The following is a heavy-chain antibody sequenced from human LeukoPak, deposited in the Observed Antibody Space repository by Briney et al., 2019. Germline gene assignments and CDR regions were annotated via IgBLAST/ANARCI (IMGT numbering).Heavy chain of an antibody. J-gene: IGHJ4*02. CDR1: EFTFSSYA. CDR3: AKVLWGSRYFDY. Sequence: PGGSLRLSCAASEFTFSSYAMSWVRQAPGKGLEWVSLINNSGDRTYSADSVKGRFTISRDNPKSTLYLQMYSLSSEDTAIYYCAKVLWGSRYFDYWGQGTLVTVSS. V-gene: IGHV3-23*01. CDR2: INNSGDRT. D-gene: IGHD7-27*01.